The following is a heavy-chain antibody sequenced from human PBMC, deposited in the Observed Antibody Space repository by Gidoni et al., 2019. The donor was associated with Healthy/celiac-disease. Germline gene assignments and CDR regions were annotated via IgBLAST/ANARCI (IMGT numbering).Heavy chain of an antibody. CDR3: ARDSVAVAGRIFDY. D-gene: IGHD6-19*01. J-gene: IGHJ4*02. CDR2: ISSSSSTI. Sequence: EVQLVESGGGLVQPGGSLRLSCAASGFTFSSYSMNWVRQAPGKGLEWVSYISSSSSTIYYADSVKGRFTISRDNAKNSLYLQMNSLRDEDTAVYYCARDSVAVAGRIFDYWGQGTLVTVSS. V-gene: IGHV3-48*02. CDR1: GFTFSSYS.